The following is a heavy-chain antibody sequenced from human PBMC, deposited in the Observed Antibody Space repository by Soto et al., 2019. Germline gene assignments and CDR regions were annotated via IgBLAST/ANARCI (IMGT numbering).Heavy chain of an antibody. D-gene: IGHD2-15*01. J-gene: IGHJ4*03. CDR3: ARRFCSDSYCSYFDY. V-gene: IGHV4-34*10. CDR2: INHSGIT. Sequence: SETLSLTCAVYGGSFRGYFWSWIRQPPGKGLEWIGEINHSGITSYSPSLGSRVTTSVDTPKNQFSLRLRSVTAADTAIYYCARRFCSDSYCSYFDYWGRGAPVTVSS. CDR1: GGSFRGYF.